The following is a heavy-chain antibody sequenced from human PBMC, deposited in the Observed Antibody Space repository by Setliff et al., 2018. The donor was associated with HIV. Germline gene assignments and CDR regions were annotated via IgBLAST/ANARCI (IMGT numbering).Heavy chain of an antibody. V-gene: IGHV4-34*01. Sequence: PSETLSLTCAVYDGSFSGYYWSWIRQPPGKGLEWIGEIDHSGSTNYNPSLTSRVTISVDTSKNQFSLKLSSVTAADTAVYYCARESYYYDSSTSCYAGPHYYYYGMDVWGQGTTVTVSS. D-gene: IGHD2-2*01. J-gene: IGHJ6*02. CDR2: IDHSGST. CDR1: DGSFSGYY. CDR3: ARESYYYDSSTSCYAGPHYYYYGMDV.